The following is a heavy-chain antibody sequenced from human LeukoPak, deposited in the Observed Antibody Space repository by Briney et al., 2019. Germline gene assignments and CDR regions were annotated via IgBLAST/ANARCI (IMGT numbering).Heavy chain of an antibody. Sequence: PGGSLRLSWAASGFTFSSYAMHWVRQAPDKGLEWVAVISYDGSNKYYADSVRGRFTISRDNSKNTLYLQMNSLRAEDTAVYYCARDMGYSSSWYLGYWGQGTLVAVSS. CDR1: GFTFSSYA. D-gene: IGHD6-13*01. J-gene: IGHJ4*02. CDR3: ARDMGYSSSWYLGY. V-gene: IGHV3-30-3*01. CDR2: ISYDGSNK.